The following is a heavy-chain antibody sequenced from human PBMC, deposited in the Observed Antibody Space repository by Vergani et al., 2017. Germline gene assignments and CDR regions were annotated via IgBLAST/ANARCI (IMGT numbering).Heavy chain of an antibody. CDR3: ARRLDGSGSSGHYYYGMDV. D-gene: IGHD3-10*01. CDR1: GYSFTSYW. CDR2: IDPSDSYT. J-gene: IGHJ6*02. V-gene: IGHV5-10-1*04. Sequence: EVQLVQSGAEVKKPGESLRISCKGSGYSFTSYWISWVRQMPGKGLEWMGRIDPSDSYTNYSPSFQGQVTSSADKSISTAYLQWSSLKASDTAMYYCARRLDGSGSSGHYYYGMDVWGQGTTVTVSS.